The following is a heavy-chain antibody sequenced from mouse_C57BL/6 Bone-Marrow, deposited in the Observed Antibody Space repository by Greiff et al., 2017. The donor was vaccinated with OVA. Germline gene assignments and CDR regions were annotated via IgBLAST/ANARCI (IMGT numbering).Heavy chain of an antibody. V-gene: IGHV1-55*01. Sequence: QVQLQQPGAELVKPGASVKMSCKASGYTFTSYWITWVKQRPGQGLEWIGDIYPGSGSTNYNEKFKSKATLTGDTSSSTAYMQLSSLTSEDSAVYDCARRYYGSSWYCDVWGTGTTVTVSS. J-gene: IGHJ1*03. CDR2: IYPGSGST. CDR1: GYTFTSYW. D-gene: IGHD1-1*01. CDR3: ARRYYGSSWYCDV.